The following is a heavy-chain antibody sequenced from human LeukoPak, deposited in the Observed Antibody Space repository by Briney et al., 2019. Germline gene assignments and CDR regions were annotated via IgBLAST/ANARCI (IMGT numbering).Heavy chain of an antibody. V-gene: IGHV3-74*01. CDR1: GFTFSDYW. J-gene: IGHJ4*02. CDR3: AKGIAVAGTGLFDY. CDR2: INADEDRA. Sequence: GGSLRLSCAASGFTFSDYWMHWVRQAPGKGLVWVSHINADEDRAAYADSVKGRFTISRDNARNTLYLQMNSLRAEDTAVYYCAKGIAVAGTGLFDYWGQGTLVTVSS. D-gene: IGHD6-19*01.